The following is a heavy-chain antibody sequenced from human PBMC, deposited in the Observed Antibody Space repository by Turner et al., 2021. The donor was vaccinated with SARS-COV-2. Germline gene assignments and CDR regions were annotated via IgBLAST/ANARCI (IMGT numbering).Heavy chain of an antibody. J-gene: IGHJ4*02. D-gene: IGHD3-9*01. CDR1: GASISGYY. CDR2: MYTSGST. CDR3: ARSGTGRYCDWLLLIDY. V-gene: IGHV4-4*07. Sequence: QVQLQESGPGLVTPSQTLSLTCTVSGASISGYYWSWIRQPAGKGLEWIGRMYTSGSTNYNPSLKSRVTMSLDSSKNQFYLKLNYVTAADTAMYYCARSGTGRYCDWLLLIDYWGQGTLVTVSS.